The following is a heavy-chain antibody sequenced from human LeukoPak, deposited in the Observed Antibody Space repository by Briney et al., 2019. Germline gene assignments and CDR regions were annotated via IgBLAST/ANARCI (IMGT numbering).Heavy chain of an antibody. CDR3: AVTTGTTDYLDY. Sequence: SVKVSCKASGYTFTSYDISWLRQAPGQGLEWMGRIIPILGIANYAQKFQGRVTITADKSTSTAYMELSSLRSEDTAVYYCAVTTGTTDYLDYWGLRTLVTVSS. V-gene: IGHV1-69*04. J-gene: IGHJ4*02. CDR1: GYTFTSYD. D-gene: IGHD1-1*01. CDR2: IIPILGIA.